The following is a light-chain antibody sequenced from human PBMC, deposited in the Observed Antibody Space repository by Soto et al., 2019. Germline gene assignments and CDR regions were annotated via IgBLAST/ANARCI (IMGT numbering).Light chain of an antibody. V-gene: IGKV1-17*01. CDR1: QGIRNA. J-gene: IGKJ1*01. CDR2: AAS. CDR3: LQHNSNPRT. Sequence: DIQMTQSPSSLSASVGDRVTITCRASQGIRNALGWFQQKPGKAPKRLISAASSLQSGAPSRFSGSGSGTEFTLTISSLQPEDFATYYCLQHNSNPRTFGQGTKVEIK.